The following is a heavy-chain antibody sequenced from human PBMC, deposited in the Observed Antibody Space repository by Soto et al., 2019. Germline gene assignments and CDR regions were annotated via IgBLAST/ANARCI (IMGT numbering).Heavy chain of an antibody. CDR3: AREGYSSGYYYYYGMDV. Sequence: SEIRTLTFTNFSGVIINYKWSLMRQPPGKGLEWIGYIYYSGSTNYNPSLKSRVTISVDTSKNQFSLKLSSVTAADTAVYYCAREGYSSGYYYYYGMDVWGQGTTVS. CDR1: SGVIINYK. V-gene: IGHV4-59*01. CDR2: IYYSGST. D-gene: IGHD3-22*01. J-gene: IGHJ6*02.